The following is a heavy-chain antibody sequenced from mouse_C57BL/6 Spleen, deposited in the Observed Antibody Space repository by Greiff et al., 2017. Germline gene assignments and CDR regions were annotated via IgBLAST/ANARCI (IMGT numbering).Heavy chain of an antibody. CDR1: GFNIKDYY. J-gene: IGHJ2*01. V-gene: IGHV14-1*01. CDR3: ATSAQATGY. CDR2: IDPEDGDT. D-gene: IGHD3-2*02. Sequence: EVQLQQSGAELVRPGASVKLSCTASGFNIKDYYMHWVKQRPEQGLEWIGRIDPEDGDTEYDPKFKGKATLTADTSSNTAYLQLSSLTSEGTTVYYCATSAQATGYWGQGTTLTVSS.